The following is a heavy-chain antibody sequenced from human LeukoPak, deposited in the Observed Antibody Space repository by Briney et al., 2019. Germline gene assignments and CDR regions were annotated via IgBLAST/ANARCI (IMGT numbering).Heavy chain of an antibody. Sequence: ESGPTLVNPTQTLTLTCTFSGFSLSTSGMCVSWIRQPPGKALEWLAHIDWDDYKYYSTSLKTRLSISKDTSKNQVVLTMTNMDPVDTATYYCARIEVIRSSYYFDYWGQGTLVTVSS. D-gene: IGHD3-10*01. CDR2: IDWDDYK. V-gene: IGHV2-70*01. CDR3: ARIEVIRSSYYFDY. J-gene: IGHJ4*02. CDR1: GFSLSTSGMC.